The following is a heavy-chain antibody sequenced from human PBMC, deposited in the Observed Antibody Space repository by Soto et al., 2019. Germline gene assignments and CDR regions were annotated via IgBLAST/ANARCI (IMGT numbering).Heavy chain of an antibody. D-gene: IGHD3-16*01. Sequence: QITLKESGPPLVKPTQTLTLTCTFSGFSLTTRGVGVGWIRRPPGKALECLALIYWDDDKRYSPSLQSRLSITKDTSKNQVVLTMTNVDPVDTATYYCAHIPNYYQYDWFDPWGQGTLVSVSS. V-gene: IGHV2-5*02. CDR2: IYWDDDK. CDR1: GFSLTTRGVG. J-gene: IGHJ5*02. CDR3: AHIPNYYQYDWFDP.